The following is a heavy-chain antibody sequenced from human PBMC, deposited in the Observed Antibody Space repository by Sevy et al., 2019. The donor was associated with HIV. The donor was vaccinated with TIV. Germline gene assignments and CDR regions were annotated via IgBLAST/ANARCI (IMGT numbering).Heavy chain of an antibody. J-gene: IGHJ3*02. V-gene: IGHV3-33*06. CDR2: IWYDGSNK. D-gene: IGHD3-10*01. Sequence: QLGGSLRLSCAASGLTFRSYDMFWVRQAPGKGLEWVAVIWYDGSNKQYADSGKGRFTISRDNSKNTLYLKMNNLRDEETAMYYCTNDIIMVRGVIRDIWGQGTMVTVSS. CDR3: TNDIIMVRGVIRDI. CDR1: GLTFRSYD.